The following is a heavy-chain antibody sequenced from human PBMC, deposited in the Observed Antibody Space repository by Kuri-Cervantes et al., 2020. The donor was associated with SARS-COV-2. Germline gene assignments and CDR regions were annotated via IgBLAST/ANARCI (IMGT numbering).Heavy chain of an antibody. V-gene: IGHV1-18*01. CDR1: GYTFTSYG. CDR3: AKDQGDSYGISYFDY. J-gene: IGHJ4*02. Sequence: ASVKVSCKASGYTFTSYGISWVRQAPGQGLEWMGWISAYNGNTNYAQKLQGRVTMTTDTSISTAYMELSRLRSDDTAVYYCAKDQGDSYGISYFDYWGQGTLVTVSS. CDR2: ISAYNGNT. D-gene: IGHD5-18*01.